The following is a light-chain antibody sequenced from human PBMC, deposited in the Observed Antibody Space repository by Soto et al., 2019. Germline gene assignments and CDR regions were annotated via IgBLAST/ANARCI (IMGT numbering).Light chain of an antibody. CDR2: GAS. CDR1: QSVSSSY. V-gene: IGKV3-20*01. CDR3: QQYGRSPLT. Sequence: EIVLTQSPGTLSLSPGERATLSCSASQSVSSSYLAWYQQKPGQAPRLLIYGASSRATGIPDRFSGSGSGTDFTLTISRLEPEDFAVYYCQQYGRSPLTFGGGTKVEIK. J-gene: IGKJ4*01.